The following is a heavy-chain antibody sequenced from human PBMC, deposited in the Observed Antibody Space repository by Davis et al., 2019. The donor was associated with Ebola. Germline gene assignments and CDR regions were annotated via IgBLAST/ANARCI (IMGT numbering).Heavy chain of an antibody. CDR1: GFTFSSYW. D-gene: IGHD3-3*01. Sequence: PGGSLRLSCAASGFTFSSYWMHWVRQAPGKGLVWVSRINSDGSSTSYADSVKGRFTISRDNAKNTLYLQMNSLRAEDTAVYYCARDTYYDFWSGYSVYYYYGMDVWGQGTTVTVSS. V-gene: IGHV3-74*01. CDR2: INSDGSST. CDR3: ARDTYYDFWSGYSVYYYYGMDV. J-gene: IGHJ6*02.